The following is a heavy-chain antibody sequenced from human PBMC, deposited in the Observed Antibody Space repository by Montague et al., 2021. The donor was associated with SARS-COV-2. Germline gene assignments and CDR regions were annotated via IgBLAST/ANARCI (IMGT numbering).Heavy chain of an antibody. Sequence: VKPTQTPTLTCTFSGFSLSTSGMCVSWIRQPPGKALEWLALIDWDDDKYYSTSLKTRLTISKDTSKNQVVLTMTNMDPVDTATYYCARTYYDILTGYYTYDYWGQGTLVTVSS. D-gene: IGHD3-9*01. CDR2: IDWDDDK. J-gene: IGHJ4*02. V-gene: IGHV2-70*01. CDR1: GFSLSTSGMC. CDR3: ARTYYDILTGYYTYDY.